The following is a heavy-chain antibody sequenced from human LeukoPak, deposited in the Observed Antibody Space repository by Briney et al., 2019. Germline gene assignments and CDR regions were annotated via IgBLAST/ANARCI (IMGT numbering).Heavy chain of an antibody. CDR1: GYTFTGYY. CDR2: INPNSGGT. V-gene: IGHV1-2*06. J-gene: IGHJ5*02. D-gene: IGHD2-2*01. CDR3: ARAPPCSSTSCPRRWFDP. Sequence: GASVKVSCEASGYTFTGYYMHWVRHAPGQGLEWMGRINPNSGGTNYAQKFQGRVTMTRDTSISTAYMELSRLRSDCTAAYCWARAPPCSSTSCPRRWFDPWVEGTLVTVSS.